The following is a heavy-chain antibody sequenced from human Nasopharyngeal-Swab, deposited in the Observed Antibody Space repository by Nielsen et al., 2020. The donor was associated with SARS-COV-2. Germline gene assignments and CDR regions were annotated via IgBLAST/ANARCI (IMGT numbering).Heavy chain of an antibody. V-gene: IGHV4-34*01. J-gene: IGHJ6*03. CDR3: ARQIPEIRYYYYYMDV. CDR2: INHSGST. D-gene: IGHD1-14*01. Sequence: PGKGLEWIGEINHSGSTNYNPSLKSRVTISVDTSKNQFSLKLSSATAADTAVYYCARQIPEIRYYYYYMDVWGKGTTVTVSS.